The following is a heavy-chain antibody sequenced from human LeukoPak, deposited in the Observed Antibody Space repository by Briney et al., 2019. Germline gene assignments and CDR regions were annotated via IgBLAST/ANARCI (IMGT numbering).Heavy chain of an antibody. D-gene: IGHD4-23*01. J-gene: IGHJ4*02. Sequence: PSETLSLTCTVSGGSISSYYWSWIRQPPGKGLEWIGYIYYSGSTNYNPSLKSRVTISVDTSKNQFSLKLSSVIAADTAVYYCARVHTTVVTRGGFDYWGQGTLVTVSS. CDR3: ARVHTTVVTRGGFDY. CDR2: IYYSGST. CDR1: GGSISSYY. V-gene: IGHV4-59*01.